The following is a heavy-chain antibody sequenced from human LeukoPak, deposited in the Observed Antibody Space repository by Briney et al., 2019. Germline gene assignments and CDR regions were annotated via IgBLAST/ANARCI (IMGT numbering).Heavy chain of an antibody. CDR1: GGSFSGYY. CDR3: ARGSLEPARNWFDP. CDR2: INHSGST. D-gene: IGHD1-1*01. Sequence: SETLSLTCAVYGGSFSGYYWSWIRQPPGKGLEWIGEINHSGSTNYNPSLKSRVTISVDTSKNQFSLKLSSVTAADTAVYYCARGSLEPARNWFDPWGQGTLVTVSS. V-gene: IGHV4-34*01. J-gene: IGHJ5*02.